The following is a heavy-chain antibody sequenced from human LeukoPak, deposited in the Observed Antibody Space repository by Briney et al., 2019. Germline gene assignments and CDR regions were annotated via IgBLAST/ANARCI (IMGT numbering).Heavy chain of an antibody. CDR3: ARSLSALASGIAARPRYFDY. V-gene: IGHV4-34*01. Sequence: KPSETLSLTCAVYGGSFSGYYWSWIRQPPGKGLEWIGEINHSGSTNYNPSLKSRVTISVDTSKNQFSLKLSSVTAADTAVYYCARSLSALASGIAARPRYFDYWGQGTLVTVSS. D-gene: IGHD6-6*01. J-gene: IGHJ4*02. CDR2: INHSGST. CDR1: GGSFSGYY.